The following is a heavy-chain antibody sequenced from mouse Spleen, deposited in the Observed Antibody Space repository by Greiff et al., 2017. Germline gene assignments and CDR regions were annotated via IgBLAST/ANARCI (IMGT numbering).Heavy chain of an antibody. V-gene: IGHV14-1*01. Sequence: VQLQQSGAELVRPGASVKLSCTASGFNIKDYYMHWVKQRPEQGLEWIGRIDPEDGDTEYAPKFQGKATMTADTSSNTAYLQLSSLTSEDTAVYYCTTWGVVATDFDYWGQGTTLTVSS. CDR1: GFNIKDYY. CDR3: TTWGVVATDFDY. D-gene: IGHD1-1*01. CDR2: IDPEDGDT. J-gene: IGHJ2*01.